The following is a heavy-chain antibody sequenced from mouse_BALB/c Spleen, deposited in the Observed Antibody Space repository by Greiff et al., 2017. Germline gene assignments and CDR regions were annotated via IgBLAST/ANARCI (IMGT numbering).Heavy chain of an antibody. Sequence: VQLVESAAELARPGASVKMSCKASGYTFTSYTMHWVKQRPGQGLEWIGYINPSSGYTEYNQKFKDKTTLTADKSSSTAYMQLSSLTSEDSAVYYCARWDGNYKAYWGQGTLVTVSA. CDR1: GYTFTSYT. J-gene: IGHJ3*01. V-gene: IGHV1-4*02. CDR3: ARWDGNYKAY. CDR2: INPSSGYT. D-gene: IGHD2-1*01.